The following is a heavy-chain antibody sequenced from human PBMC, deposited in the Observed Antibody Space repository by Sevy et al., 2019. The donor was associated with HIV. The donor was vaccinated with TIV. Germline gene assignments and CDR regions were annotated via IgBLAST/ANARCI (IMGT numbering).Heavy chain of an antibody. J-gene: IGHJ3*02. D-gene: IGHD3-10*01. CDR2: IWSDGNHK. V-gene: IGHV3-33*01. CDR1: GFTFTNYG. CDR3: MRERGPFDGFDI. Sequence: GGSLRLSCAASGFTFTNYGMHWVRQAPGKGLEWVAVIWSDGNHKYYADSVKGRFTFSRDNSRNTLSLQMNSLRVEDTAVYYCMRERGPFDGFDIWGQGTMVTVSS.